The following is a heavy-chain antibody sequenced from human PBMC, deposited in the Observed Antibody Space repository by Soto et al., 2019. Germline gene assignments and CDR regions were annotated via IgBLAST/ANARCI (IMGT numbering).Heavy chain of an antibody. D-gene: IGHD2-15*01. V-gene: IGHV3-23*01. J-gene: IGHJ4*02. CDR1: EFTFNTYA. CDR3: AKQIGSCRGSCYFDY. Sequence: PGGSLRLSCAASEFTFNTYAMSWVRQAPGKGLEWVAAVGSSGGDDTYYAESVKGRFTISRDNSNNALFLRMNSLRAEDTAVYYCAKQIGSCRGSCYFDYLGLGTLVTVSS. CDR2: VGSSGGDDT.